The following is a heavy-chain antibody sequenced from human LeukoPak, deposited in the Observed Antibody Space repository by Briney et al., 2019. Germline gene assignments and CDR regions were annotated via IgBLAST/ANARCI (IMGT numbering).Heavy chain of an antibody. D-gene: IGHD2-15*01. CDR2: INSDGSST. CDR3: AKNAMVYCSGGSCSGH. CDR1: GFTFSSYW. J-gene: IGHJ4*02. V-gene: IGHV3-74*01. Sequence: GGSLRLSCAASGFTFSSYWMHWVRQAPGKGLVWVSRINSDGSSTSYADSVKGRFTISRDNAKNTLYLQMNSLRAEDTAVYYCAKNAMVYCSGGSCSGHWGQGTLVTVSS.